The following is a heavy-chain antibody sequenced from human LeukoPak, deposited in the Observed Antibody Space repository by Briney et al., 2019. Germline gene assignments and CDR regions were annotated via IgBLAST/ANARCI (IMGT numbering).Heavy chain of an antibody. V-gene: IGHV3-11*01. CDR1: GFNFDDYY. Sequence: PGGSLRLSCAASGFNFDDYYMSWIRQSPGKGLEWIAYISSSGSTIYYADSMGGRFTISRDNAKNSLYLQMNSLRAEDTAIYYCARDSPVRNDGWPLFDYWGQGTLVTVSS. CDR2: ISSSGSTI. CDR3: ARDSPVRNDGWPLFDY. J-gene: IGHJ4*02. D-gene: IGHD1-1*01.